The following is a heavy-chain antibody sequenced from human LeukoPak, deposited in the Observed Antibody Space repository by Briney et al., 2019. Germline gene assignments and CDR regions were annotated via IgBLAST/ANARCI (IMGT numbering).Heavy chain of an antibody. CDR2: IRYEGNDK. CDR1: GFTFSRYG. J-gene: IGHJ5*02. Sequence: GGSLRLSCATSGFTFSRYGMHWVRQAPGKGLEWVAFIRYEGNDKYYADSVKGRFTISRDNSKNTLYLEMNSLRTEDTAVYYCAKDLMRDRWFGESWGQGTLVTVSS. V-gene: IGHV3-30*02. CDR3: AKDLMRDRWFGES. D-gene: IGHD3-10*01.